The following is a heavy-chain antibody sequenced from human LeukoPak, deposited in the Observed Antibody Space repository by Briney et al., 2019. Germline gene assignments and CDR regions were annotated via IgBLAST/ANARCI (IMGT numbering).Heavy chain of an antibody. J-gene: IGHJ3*02. CDR1: GFIFSSYG. D-gene: IGHD3-3*01. V-gene: IGHV3-30*03. CDR2: LSSDGSNK. Sequence: SGGSLRLSCAASGFIFSSYGMHWVRQAPGKGLEWVAVLSSDGSNKYYTDSVKGRFTISRDNSKNTLYLQMNSLRAEDTAVYYCAREQSGFGAFDIWGQGTMVTVSS. CDR3: AREQSGFGAFDI.